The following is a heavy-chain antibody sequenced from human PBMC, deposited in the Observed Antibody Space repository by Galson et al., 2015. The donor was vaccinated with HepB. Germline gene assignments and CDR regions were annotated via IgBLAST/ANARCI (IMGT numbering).Heavy chain of an antibody. V-gene: IGHV3-23*01. Sequence: SLRLSCAASGSTFSSHAMSWVRQAPGKGLEWVSAISGSGAGTYYADSVKGRFTIPRDNSKNTLYLQMNSLRAEDTAVYYCAKDVGSIWNYCAVDVWGHGTTVTVSS. CDR2: ISGSGAGT. J-gene: IGHJ6*02. D-gene: IGHD2-2*01. CDR3: AKDVGSIWNYCAVDV. CDR1: GSTFSSHA.